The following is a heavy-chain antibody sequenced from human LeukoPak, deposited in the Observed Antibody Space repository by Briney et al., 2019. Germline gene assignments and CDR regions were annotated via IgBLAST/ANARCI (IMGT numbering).Heavy chain of an antibody. D-gene: IGHD5-18*01. CDR2: IIPILGIA. CDR3: ARPASNGYSYGPSFDY. Sequence: ASVKVSCKASGYTFTSYGISWVRQALGQGLEWMGRIIPILGIANYAQKFQGRVTITADKSTSTAYMELSSLRSEDTAVYYCARPASNGYSYGPSFDYWGQGTLVTVSS. CDR1: GYTFTSYG. V-gene: IGHV1-69*04. J-gene: IGHJ4*02.